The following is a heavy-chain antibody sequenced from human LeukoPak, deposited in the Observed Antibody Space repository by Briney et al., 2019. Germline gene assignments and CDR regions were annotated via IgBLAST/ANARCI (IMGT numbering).Heavy chain of an antibody. J-gene: IGHJ3*02. CDR3: ASGLYYDILTGPAFDI. V-gene: IGHV4-31*03. Sequence: SQTLSLTCTVSGGSISSGGYYWSWIRQHPGKGLEWIGYTYYSGSTYYNPSLKSRVTISVDTSKNQFSLKLSSVTAADTAVYYCASGLYYDILTGPAFDIWGQGTMVTVSS. D-gene: IGHD3-9*01. CDR1: GGSISSGGYY. CDR2: TYYSGST.